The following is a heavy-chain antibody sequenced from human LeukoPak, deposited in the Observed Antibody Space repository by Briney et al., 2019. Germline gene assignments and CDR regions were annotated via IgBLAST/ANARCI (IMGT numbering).Heavy chain of an antibody. CDR3: AKDRRYGYQLLWNYFDY. J-gene: IGHJ4*02. D-gene: IGHD2-2*01. CDR2: INHDGSST. CDR1: GFTFTTFW. V-gene: IGHV3-74*01. Sequence: PGGSLRLSCATSGFTFTTFWMHWVRQAPGKGLVGVSRINHDGSSTNYADSVKGRFTISRDNAKNTVYLQMNSLRAEDTAVYYCAKDRRYGYQLLWNYFDYWGRGTLVTVSS.